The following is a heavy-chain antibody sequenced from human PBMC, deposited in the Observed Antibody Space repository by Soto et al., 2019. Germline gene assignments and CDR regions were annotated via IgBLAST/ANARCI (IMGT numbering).Heavy chain of an antibody. D-gene: IGHD1-26*01. CDR2: ISSSSSTI. V-gene: IGHV3-48*01. J-gene: IGHJ4*02. Sequence: GGSLRLSCAASGFTFSTYSMNWVRQAPGKGLEWVSYISSSSSTICYAESVKGRFTNSRDNAKNSLNLQMNSLRAEDRVVYYCGRVGGELLLDYFDYWGQETLVTVSS. CDR3: GRVGGELLLDYFDY. CDR1: GFTFSTYS.